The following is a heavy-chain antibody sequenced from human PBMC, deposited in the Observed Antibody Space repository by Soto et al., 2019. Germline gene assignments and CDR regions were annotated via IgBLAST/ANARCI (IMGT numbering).Heavy chain of an antibody. CDR2: INPSGGST. V-gene: IGHV1-46*01. CDR3: ASHGGSGSYYYDY. Sequence: ASVKVSCKASGYTFTGYYMHWVRQAPGQGLEWMGWINPSGGSTSYAQKFQGRVTMTRDTSTSTVYMELSSLRSEDTAVYYCASHGGSGSYYYDYWGQGTLVTVSS. J-gene: IGHJ4*02. CDR1: GYTFTGYY. D-gene: IGHD1-26*01.